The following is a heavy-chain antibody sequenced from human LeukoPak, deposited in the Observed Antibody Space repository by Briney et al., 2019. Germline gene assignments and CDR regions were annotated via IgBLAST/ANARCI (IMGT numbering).Heavy chain of an antibody. CDR2: TIPIFGTA. D-gene: IGHD1-26*01. V-gene: IGHV1-69*13. CDR1: GGTFSSYA. Sequence: SVKVSCKASGGTFSSYAISWVRQAPGQGLEWMGGTIPIFGTANYAQKFQGRVTITADESTSTAYMELSSLRSEDTAVYYCARGSGLLYYFDYWGQGTLVTVSS. J-gene: IGHJ4*02. CDR3: ARGSGLLYYFDY.